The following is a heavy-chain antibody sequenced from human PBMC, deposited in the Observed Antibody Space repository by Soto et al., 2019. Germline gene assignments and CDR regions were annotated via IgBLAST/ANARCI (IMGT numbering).Heavy chain of an antibody. J-gene: IGHJ4*02. CDR3: VSQRTTVITQAYFDY. V-gene: IGHV4-59*08. D-gene: IGHD4-4*01. CDR2: ISNSGNT. CDR1: GGSISSNY. Sequence: SETLSLICTVSGGSISSNYWSWIRQPPGKGLEWIGYISNSGNTKYNSSLKSRVTISVDTSKNQFSLNLNSVTASDTAVYFCVSQRTTVITQAYFDYWGPGALVTVSS.